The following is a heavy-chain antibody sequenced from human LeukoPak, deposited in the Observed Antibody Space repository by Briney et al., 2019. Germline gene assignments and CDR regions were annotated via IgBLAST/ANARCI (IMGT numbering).Heavy chain of an antibody. D-gene: IGHD1-1*01. CDR3: ARLHPTGPEDH. Sequence: KTSETLSLTCTVSGGSISGRRHSWGRIRQPPGKGLEWIGQIYASGTTEYNPSLKSRVAIFVDTSKNQFSLMLTSLTAADTAVYHCARLHPTGPEDHWGQGTLVIVSS. CDR1: GGSISGRRHS. CDR2: IYASGTT. V-gene: IGHV4-39*01. J-gene: IGHJ4*02.